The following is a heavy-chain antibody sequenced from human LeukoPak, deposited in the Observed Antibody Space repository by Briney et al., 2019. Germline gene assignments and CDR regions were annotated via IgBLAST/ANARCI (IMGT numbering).Heavy chain of an antibody. V-gene: IGHV3-7*01. D-gene: IGHD5-24*01. CDR3: AAWTDRGYNF. J-gene: IGHJ4*02. Sequence: GGSLTLSCAGSGFTFSSSWMNWVRQAPGKGLEWVANINPEGSQTRFVDSVMGRFTMSRDNAKNSLYLQMNSLRVEDTAVFYCAAWTDRGYNFWGQGTVVTVSP. CDR2: INPEGSQT. CDR1: GFTFSSSW.